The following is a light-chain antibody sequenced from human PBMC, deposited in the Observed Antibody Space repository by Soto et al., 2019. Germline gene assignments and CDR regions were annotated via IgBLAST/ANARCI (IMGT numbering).Light chain of an antibody. CDR1: QNVNSY. Sequence: EIVLTQSPATLSLSPGERATLSCRASQNVNSYLAWYQQKPGQVPRLLIYDTSNRATGIPARFSGSGSGTDFTLTISSLAPEDFATYYCQQADSFPLTFGGGTKVEI. CDR2: DTS. CDR3: QQADSFPLT. J-gene: IGKJ4*01. V-gene: IGKV3-11*01.